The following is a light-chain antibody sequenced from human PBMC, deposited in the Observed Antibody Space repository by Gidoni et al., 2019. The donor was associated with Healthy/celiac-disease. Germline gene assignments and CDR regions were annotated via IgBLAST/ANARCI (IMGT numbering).Light chain of an antibody. CDR3: QKYNSASAT. J-gene: IGKJ3*01. V-gene: IGKV1-27*01. CDR2: AAS. Sequence: DIQMTQSPSSLSASVGDRVTITCRASQDISNYLAWYQQKPGKVPKLLIYAASTLQSGVPTRFSGSGSGTDFTLTISSLQPEDVATYYCQKYNSASATFGPGTKVDIK. CDR1: QDISNY.